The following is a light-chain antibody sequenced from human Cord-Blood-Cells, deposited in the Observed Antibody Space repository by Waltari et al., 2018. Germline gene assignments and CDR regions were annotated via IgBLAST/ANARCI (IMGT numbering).Light chain of an antibody. CDR2: WAS. CDR3: QQYYSTPQT. V-gene: IGKV4-1*01. Sequence: DLVMTQSPDSLPVSLGGRATIHCRSSQSVLYSSNNKNYLAWYQQKPGQPPKLLIYWASTRESGVPDRFSGSGSGTDFTLTISSLQAEDVAVYYCQQYYSTPQTFGQGTKVEIK. J-gene: IGKJ1*01. CDR1: QSVLYSSNNKNY.